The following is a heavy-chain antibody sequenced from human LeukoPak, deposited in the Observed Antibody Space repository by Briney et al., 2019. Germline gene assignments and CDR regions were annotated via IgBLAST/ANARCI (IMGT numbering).Heavy chain of an antibody. CDR1: GFTFSDYY. Sequence: KPGGSLRLSCAASGFTFSDYYMSWIRQAPGKGLEWVSYISSSGSTIYYADSVKGRFTISRDNAKNSLYLQMNSLRAEDTAVYYCARDSGAGYSSFLGAFDIWGQGTMVTVSS. V-gene: IGHV3-11*04. J-gene: IGHJ3*02. CDR2: ISSSGSTI. CDR3: ARDSGAGYSSFLGAFDI. D-gene: IGHD6-13*01.